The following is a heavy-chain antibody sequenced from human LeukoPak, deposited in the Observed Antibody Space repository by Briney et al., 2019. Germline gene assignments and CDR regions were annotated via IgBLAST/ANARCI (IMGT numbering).Heavy chain of an antibody. J-gene: IGHJ4*02. D-gene: IGHD3-10*01. Sequence: SVKVSCKASGGTFSSYAISWVRQAPGQGLEWMGRIIPILGIANDAQKFQGRVTSTADKSTSTAYMELSSLRSEDTAVYYCARVADYYGSGNDYWGQGTLVTVSS. CDR3: ARVADYYGSGNDY. CDR2: IIPILGIA. V-gene: IGHV1-69*04. CDR1: GGTFSSYA.